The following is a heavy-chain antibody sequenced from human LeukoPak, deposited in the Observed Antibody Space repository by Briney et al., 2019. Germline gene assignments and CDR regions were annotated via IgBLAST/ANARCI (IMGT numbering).Heavy chain of an antibody. CDR2: IYTSGST. J-gene: IGHJ6*03. D-gene: IGHD2-15*01. Sequence: SETLSLTCTVSGGSISSYYWSWPRQPAGKGLEWIGRIYTSGSTNYNPSLKSRVTMSVDTSKNQFSLKLSSVTAADTAVYYCARGIVVVAQLGYYYYYMDVWGKGTTVTISS. CDR3: ARGIVVVAQLGYYYYYMDV. CDR1: GGSISSYY. V-gene: IGHV4-4*07.